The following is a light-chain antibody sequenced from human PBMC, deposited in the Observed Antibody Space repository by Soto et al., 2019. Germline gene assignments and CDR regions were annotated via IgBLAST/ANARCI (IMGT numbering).Light chain of an antibody. CDR1: SSNIGARYD. CDR3: QSYDSSLNGFYV. Sequence: QSALTQPPSVSGAPGQRVTISCTGSSSNIGARYDVHWYQQLPGTAPKLLIYGNNNRPSGVPDRFSASKSGTSASLAITGLQAEDEADYYCQSYDSSLNGFYVFGTGTKLTVL. V-gene: IGLV1-40*01. CDR2: GNN. J-gene: IGLJ1*01.